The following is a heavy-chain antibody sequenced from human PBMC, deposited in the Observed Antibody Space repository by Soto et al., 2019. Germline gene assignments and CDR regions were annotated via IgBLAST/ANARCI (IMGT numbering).Heavy chain of an antibody. CDR1: GGSFSGYY. CDR2: INHSGST. J-gene: IGHJ4*02. D-gene: IGHD3-16*02. CDR3: ARNLAVYDYVWGSHRYWCYFVY. Sequence: SETLSLTCAVYGGSFSGYYWSWIRQPPGKGLEWIGEINHSGSTNYNPSLKSRVTISVDTSKNQFSLKLSSVTAADTAVYYCARNLAVYDYVWGSHRYWCYFVYCGQG. V-gene: IGHV4-34*01.